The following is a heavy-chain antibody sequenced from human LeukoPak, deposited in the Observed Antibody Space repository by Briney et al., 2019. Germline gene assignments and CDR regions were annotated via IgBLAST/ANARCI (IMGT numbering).Heavy chain of an antibody. J-gene: IGHJ4*02. CDR2: INWNGGGT. Sequence: AGGSLRLSCAASGFTFDDHGMSWVRQAPGKGLEWVSGINWNGGGTGYADSVKGRFTISRDNAKNSLYLQMNSLRAEDTALYHCARFSAVAGTDYWGQGTQVTVSS. CDR1: GFTFDDHG. D-gene: IGHD6-19*01. V-gene: IGHV3-20*01. CDR3: ARFSAVAGTDY.